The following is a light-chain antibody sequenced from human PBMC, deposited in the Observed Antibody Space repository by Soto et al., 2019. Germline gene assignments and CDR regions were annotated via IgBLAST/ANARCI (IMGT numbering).Light chain of an antibody. V-gene: IGKV3-11*01. CDR1: QSIGSN. CDR3: QQRNKWPTT. CDR2: DTF. Sequence: EIVMTQSPATLSVSPGERATLSCRASQSIGSNLAWYQQKPGQAPRLLIFDTFNRVTGIPARFSGSGSGTDFTLTISSLEPEDFAVYYCQQRNKWPTTFGQGTKVDIK. J-gene: IGKJ2*01.